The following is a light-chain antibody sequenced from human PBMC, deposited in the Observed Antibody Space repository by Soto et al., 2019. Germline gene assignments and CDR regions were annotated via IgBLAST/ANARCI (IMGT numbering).Light chain of an antibody. CDR2: WAS. CDR3: QQYYSTPFT. Sequence: DIVMTQSPDSLAVSLGERATINCKSSQSVLYSSNNKNYLAWYQQKPGQPPKLLIYWASTRESGVPDRFSGSGSGTDFTLTISSLQSEDVAVYYCQQYYSTPFTCAPGTKVDSK. J-gene: IGKJ3*01. V-gene: IGKV4-1*01. CDR1: QSVLYSSNNKNY.